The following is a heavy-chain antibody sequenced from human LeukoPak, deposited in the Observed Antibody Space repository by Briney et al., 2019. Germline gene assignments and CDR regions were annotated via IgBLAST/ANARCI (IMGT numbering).Heavy chain of an antibody. V-gene: IGHV3-48*01. CDR3: ANLVRLYNYFDY. J-gene: IGHJ4*02. D-gene: IGHD4-23*01. Sequence: TGGSLRLSCAASGFTFSTYSMNWVRQAPGEGLEWISYISSSSRTIYYADSVKGRFTISRDNSKNTLYLQMNSLRAEDTAVYYCANLVRLYNYFDYWGQGTLVTVSS. CDR1: GFTFSTYS. CDR2: ISSSSRTI.